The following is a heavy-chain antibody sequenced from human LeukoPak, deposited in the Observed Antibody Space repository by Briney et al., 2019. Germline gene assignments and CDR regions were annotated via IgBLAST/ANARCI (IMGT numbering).Heavy chain of an antibody. V-gene: IGHV1-69*13. CDR2: IIPIFGTA. J-gene: IGHJ4*02. CDR1: GGTFSSYA. D-gene: IGHD2-2*01. Sequence: SVKVSCKASGGTFSSYAISWVRQAPGQGLEWMGGIIPIFGTANYAQKFQGRVTITADESTSTAYMELSSLRSEDTAVYYCAREKDIVVVPAATGHFDWGQGTLVTVSS. CDR3: AREKDIVVVPAATGHFD.